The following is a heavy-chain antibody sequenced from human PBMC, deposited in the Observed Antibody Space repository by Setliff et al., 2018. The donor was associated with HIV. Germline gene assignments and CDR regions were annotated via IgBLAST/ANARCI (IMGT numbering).Heavy chain of an antibody. CDR3: AALLVRGVIIIPPYNWFDP. Sequence: ASVKVSCKASGDTFSSYAISWVRQAPGQGLEWMGVIIPMFRSANYAQNFQGRVTITADESTSTAYMELSSLRSEDTAVYYCAALLVRGVIIIPPYNWFDPWGQGT. J-gene: IGHJ5*02. CDR1: GDTFSSYA. D-gene: IGHD3-10*01. CDR2: IIPMFRSA. V-gene: IGHV1-69*13.